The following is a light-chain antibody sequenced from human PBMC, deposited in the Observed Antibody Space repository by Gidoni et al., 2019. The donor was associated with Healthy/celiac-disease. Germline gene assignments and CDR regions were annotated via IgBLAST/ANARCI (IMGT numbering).Light chain of an antibody. V-gene: IGKV4-1*01. CDR1: PSVLYSSNNKNY. J-gene: IGKJ5*01. CDR3: QQYYSTPRT. CDR2: WAS. Sequence: DLVLTQSPDSLSVSLGERATINCKSSPSVLYSSNNKNYLAWYQQKPGQPPKLLIYWASTRESGVPDRLSGSGSGTDFTLTISSLQAEDVAVYYCQQYYSTPRTFGQXTRLEIK.